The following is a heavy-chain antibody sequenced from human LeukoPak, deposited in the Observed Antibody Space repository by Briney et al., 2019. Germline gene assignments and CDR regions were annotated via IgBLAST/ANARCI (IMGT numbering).Heavy chain of an antibody. Sequence: GASVKVSCKASGYTFTTYDINWVRQVPVQGLEWMGWMNPNNGDTGYAQKFQGRVTITRDTSKTTVYMELRSLTSEDTAIFYCARGQWGSYGSWYFDYWGQGSLVTVSS. D-gene: IGHD3-16*01. V-gene: IGHV1-8*01. J-gene: IGHJ4*02. CDR3: ARGQWGSYGSWYFDY. CDR2: MNPNNGDT. CDR1: GYTFTTYD.